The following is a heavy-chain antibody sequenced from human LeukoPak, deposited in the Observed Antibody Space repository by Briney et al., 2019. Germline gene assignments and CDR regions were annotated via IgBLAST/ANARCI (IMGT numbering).Heavy chain of an antibody. Sequence: SVTVSCKASGGTFSSYAISWVRQAPGQGLEWMGRIIPILGIANYAQKFQGRVTITADKSTSTAYMELSSLRSEDTAVYYCARDLGSGYYYDSSGASWGQGTLVTVSS. D-gene: IGHD3-22*01. V-gene: IGHV1-69*04. J-gene: IGHJ4*02. CDR1: GGTFSSYA. CDR3: ARDLGSGYYYDSSGAS. CDR2: IIPILGIA.